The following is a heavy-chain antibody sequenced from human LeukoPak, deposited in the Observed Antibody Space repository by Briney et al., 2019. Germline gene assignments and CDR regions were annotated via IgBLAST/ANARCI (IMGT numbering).Heavy chain of an antibody. V-gene: IGHV4-31*03. CDR2: IYYSGST. CDR3: ARGLDSSGTDAFDI. D-gene: IGHD3-22*01. Sequence: SETLSLTCTVSGGSISSGGYYWRWIRQHPGKGLEWIGYIYYSGSTYYNPSLKSRVTISVDTSKNQFSLKLSSVTAADTAVYYCARGLDSSGTDAFDIWGQGTMVTVSS. CDR1: GGSISSGGYY. J-gene: IGHJ3*02.